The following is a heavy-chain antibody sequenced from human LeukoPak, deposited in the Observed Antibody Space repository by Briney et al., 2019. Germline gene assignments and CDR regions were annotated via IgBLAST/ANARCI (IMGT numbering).Heavy chain of an antibody. J-gene: IGHJ4*02. CDR3: AAYGRSGYPPGDY. V-gene: IGHV4-39*01. CDR1: GGSISSSSYY. CDR2: IYYSGST. Sequence: SETLSLTCTVSGGSISSSSYYWGWIRQPPGKGLEWIGSIYYSGSTYYNPSLKSRVTISVDTSKSQFSLKLSSVTAADTAVYYCAAYGRSGYPPGDYWGQGTLVTVSS. D-gene: IGHD3-22*01.